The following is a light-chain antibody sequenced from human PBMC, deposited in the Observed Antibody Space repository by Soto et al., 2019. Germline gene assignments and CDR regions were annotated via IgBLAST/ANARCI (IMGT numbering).Light chain of an antibody. Sequence: VVMTQSPATLSLSPGERATLSCRASQSVGSDLAWYQQKPGQAPSLLIYGTSTRATGIPARFSGSRSGTEFTLTISSLQSEDFALYYCQQYNNWPLTFGGGTKVDIK. J-gene: IGKJ4*01. CDR3: QQYNNWPLT. V-gene: IGKV3-15*01. CDR2: GTS. CDR1: QSVGSD.